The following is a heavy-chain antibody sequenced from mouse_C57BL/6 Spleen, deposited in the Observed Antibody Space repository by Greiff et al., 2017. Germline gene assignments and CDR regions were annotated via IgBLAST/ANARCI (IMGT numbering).Heavy chain of an antibody. CDR3: ARDSLRAY. CDR1: GYTFTGYW. V-gene: IGHV1-9*01. CDR2: ILPGSGST. D-gene: IGHD1-1*01. J-gene: IGHJ3*01. Sequence: QVQLQQSGAELMKPGASVKLSCKATGYTFTGYWIEWVKQRPGHGLEWIGEILPGSGSTNYNEKFKGNATFTADTSSNTAYMQLSSLTTEDSAIYYCARDSLRAYWGQGTLVTVSA.